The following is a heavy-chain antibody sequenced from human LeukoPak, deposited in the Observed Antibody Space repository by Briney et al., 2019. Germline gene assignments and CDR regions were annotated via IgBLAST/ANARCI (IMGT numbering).Heavy chain of an antibody. J-gene: IGHJ4*02. CDR1: GYILTSYG. Sequence: VSVKVSCKASGYILTSYGISWVRQGPGQGLEWMGWISSYNGNTNYAQKLQGRVTMTADISTSTAYMELRSLRSDDTAVYDCARGGADEPGGPVDYWGQGTLVTVSS. D-gene: IGHD1-26*01. CDR2: ISSYNGNT. V-gene: IGHV1-18*01. CDR3: ARGGADEPGGPVDY.